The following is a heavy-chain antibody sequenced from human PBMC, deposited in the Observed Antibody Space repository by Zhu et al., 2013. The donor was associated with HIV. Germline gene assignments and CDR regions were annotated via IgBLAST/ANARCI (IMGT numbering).Heavy chain of an antibody. Sequence: QVQLVQSGAEVKKPGASVKVSCKASGYTFIDYHMHWVRQAPGQGLEWMGWINPKNGGTKMAQTFQGRVIMTRDTSVNTVYMELRSLTSDDTAVYYCARDPSTRYYTDVWGKGTTVIVSS. V-gene: IGHV1-2*02. CDR3: ARDPSTRYYTDV. CDR2: INPKNGGT. J-gene: IGHJ6*03. D-gene: IGHD3-9*01. CDR1: GYTFIDYH.